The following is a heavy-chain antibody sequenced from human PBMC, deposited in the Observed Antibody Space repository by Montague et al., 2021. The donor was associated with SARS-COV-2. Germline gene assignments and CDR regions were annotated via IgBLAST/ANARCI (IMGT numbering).Heavy chain of an antibody. V-gene: IGHV3-33*08. CDR3: ARENSAPRWVGEYNRDGMDV. CDR1: GFTFSSYD. Sequence: SLRLSCAASGFTFSSYDMHWVRQAPGKGLEWVAVIWYDGSNQYYGDSVKGRFTISRDNSKNTLYLQMNSLRAEDTAVYYCARENSAPRWVGEYNRDGMDVWGQGTTVTVSS. J-gene: IGHJ6*02. D-gene: IGHD1-1*01. CDR2: IWYDGSNQ.